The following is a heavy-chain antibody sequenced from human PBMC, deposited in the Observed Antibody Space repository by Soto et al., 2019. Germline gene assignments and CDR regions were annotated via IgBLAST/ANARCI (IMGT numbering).Heavy chain of an antibody. Sequence: GGSLRLCCAASGFTFSSYAMHWVRQAPGKGLEWVAVISYDGSNKYYADSVKGRFTISRDNSKNTLYLQMNSLRAEDTAVYYCARDYYRFNSGYGFRMDVWGQGTTVTVSS. D-gene: IGHD5-12*01. V-gene: IGHV3-30-3*01. CDR2: ISYDGSNK. CDR3: ARDYYRFNSGYGFRMDV. J-gene: IGHJ6*02. CDR1: GFTFSSYA.